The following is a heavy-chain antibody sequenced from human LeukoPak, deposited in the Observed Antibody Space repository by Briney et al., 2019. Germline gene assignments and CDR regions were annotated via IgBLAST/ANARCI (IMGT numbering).Heavy chain of an antibody. J-gene: IGHJ4*02. CDR2: IIPIFGTA. Sequence: ASVKVSCNASGGTFSSYAINWVRQAPGQGLEWMGGIIPIFGTANYAQKFQDRVTITADESTSTAYMELSSLRSEDTAIYYCASRLYCSNTRCRNFPFAYWGQGTLVTVSS. D-gene: IGHD2-2*01. CDR3: ASRLYCSNTRCRNFPFAY. CDR1: GGTFSSYA. V-gene: IGHV1-69*13.